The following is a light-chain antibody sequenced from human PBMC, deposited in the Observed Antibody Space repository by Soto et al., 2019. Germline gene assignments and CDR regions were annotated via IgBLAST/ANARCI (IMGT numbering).Light chain of an antibody. CDR1: QSINTN. V-gene: IGKV3-15*01. CDR3: QQYHHWPPKVT. Sequence: DIVITQSPATLSVSPGERATLSCRASQSINTNLAWYQQKPGQAPRLLIYGASTRATVIPARFSGSGSGTEFTLTISGLQADDFAVYYCQQYHHWPPKVTFGPGTRVDI. J-gene: IGKJ3*01. CDR2: GAS.